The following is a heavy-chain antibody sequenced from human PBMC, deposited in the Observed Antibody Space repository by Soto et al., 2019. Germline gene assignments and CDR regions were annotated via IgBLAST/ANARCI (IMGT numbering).Heavy chain of an antibody. D-gene: IGHD3-22*01. J-gene: IGHJ6*02. CDR1: GGSISSYY. CDR3: ARNTYYYDSSIGYYYYGMDV. CDR2: IYTSGST. Sequence: QVQLQESGPGLVKPSETLSLTCTVSGGSISSYYWSWIRQPAGKGLEWIGRIYTSGSTNYNPSLTSRVTMSVDTSKNQFSLKLSSVTAADTAVYYCARNTYYYDSSIGYYYYGMDVWGQGTTVTVSS. V-gene: IGHV4-4*07.